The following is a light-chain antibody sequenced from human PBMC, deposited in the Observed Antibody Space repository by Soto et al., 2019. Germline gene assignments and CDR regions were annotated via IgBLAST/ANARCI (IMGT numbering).Light chain of an antibody. Sequence: DIQMTQSPSSLSASVGDRVTITCRASQRIGTYLNWYLQKPGKAPQLLIHAASSLQTGVPSRFSGSGSGTEFNLTISSLQPEELASFYCQQSFSTPPTFGQGTKRAIK. CDR1: QRIGTY. J-gene: IGKJ2*01. V-gene: IGKV1-39*01. CDR3: QQSFSTPPT. CDR2: AAS.